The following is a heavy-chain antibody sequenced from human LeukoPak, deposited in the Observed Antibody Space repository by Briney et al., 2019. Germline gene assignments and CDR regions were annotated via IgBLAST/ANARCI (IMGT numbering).Heavy chain of an antibody. Sequence: SQTLSLTCAVSGGSISSGGYSWGWIRQPPGKGLEWIGYIYHSGSTYYNPSLKSRVTISVDRSKNQFSLKLSSVTAADTAVYYCARLLWFGEFSYNWFDPWGQGTLVTVSS. V-gene: IGHV4-30-2*01. CDR1: GGSISSGGYS. D-gene: IGHD3-10*01. J-gene: IGHJ5*02. CDR3: ARLLWFGEFSYNWFDP. CDR2: IYHSGST.